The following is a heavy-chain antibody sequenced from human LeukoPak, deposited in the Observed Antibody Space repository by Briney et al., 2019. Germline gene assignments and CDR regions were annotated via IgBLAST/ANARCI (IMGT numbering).Heavy chain of an antibody. CDR3: ARTTGTTFGFSDY. CDR2: INPNSGGT. D-gene: IGHD3-16*01. Sequence: ASVKVSCKASGYAFTYYYIHWVRQAPGQGLEWMGIINPNSGGTNYAQKFQGRVTMTRDTSISTAYMELSRLRSDDTAVYYCARTTGTTFGFSDYWGQGTLVTVSS. J-gene: IGHJ4*02. CDR1: GYAFTYYY. V-gene: IGHV1-2*02.